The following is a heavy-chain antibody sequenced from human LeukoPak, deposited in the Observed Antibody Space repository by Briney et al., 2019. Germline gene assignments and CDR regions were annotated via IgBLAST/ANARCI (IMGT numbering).Heavy chain of an antibody. CDR1: GYTFASYY. D-gene: IGHD2-15*01. J-gene: IGHJ3*02. CDR2: INPTTGDT. CDR3: ARYGFSAVWQGGWHAFDI. Sequence: ASVKVSCKASGYTFASYYMHWVRQAPGQGLEWMGIINPTTGDTTYAQKFQGRLTMTRDMSTSTVYMELSSLTSEDTAVFYCARYGFSAVWQGGWHAFDIWGQGTVVTVSS. V-gene: IGHV1-46*01.